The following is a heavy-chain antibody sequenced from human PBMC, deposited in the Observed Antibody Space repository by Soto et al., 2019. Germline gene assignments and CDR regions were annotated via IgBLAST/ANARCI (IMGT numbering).Heavy chain of an antibody. Sequence: QVQLQESGPGLVKPSGTLSLTCAVSGGSISSSNGWSWFREPPGKGLEWIGKIYHSGSTNYTPSLKSLVTIAVDKSKTQLSLKLRSVTAADTAVYYCARIAAAGTYFQHWGQGTLVTVSS. V-gene: IGHV4-4*02. CDR3: ARIAAAGTYFQH. CDR2: IYHSGST. CDR1: GGSISSSNG. J-gene: IGHJ1*01. D-gene: IGHD6-13*01.